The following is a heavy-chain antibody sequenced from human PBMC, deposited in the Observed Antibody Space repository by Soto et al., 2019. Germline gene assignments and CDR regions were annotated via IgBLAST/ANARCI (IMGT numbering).Heavy chain of an antibody. CDR1: GFTFSSYG. V-gene: IGHV3-30*18. D-gene: IGHD2-21*01. CDR2: ISYDGSNK. Sequence: GGSLRLSCAASGFTFSSYGMHWVRQAPGKGLEWVAVISYDGSNKYYADSVKGRFTISRDNSKNTLYLQMNSLRAEDTAVYYCAKDDMWSGLDYWGQGTLVTVSS. CDR3: AKDDMWSGLDY. J-gene: IGHJ4*02.